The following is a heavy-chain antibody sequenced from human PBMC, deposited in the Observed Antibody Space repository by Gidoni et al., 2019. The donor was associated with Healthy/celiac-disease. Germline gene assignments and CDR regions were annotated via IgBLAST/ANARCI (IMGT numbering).Heavy chain of an antibody. CDR1: GFTFSNAW. J-gene: IGHJ6*02. Sequence: EVQLVESGGGLVKPGGSLRLSCAASGFTFSNAWMSWVRQAPGKGLEWVGRIKSKTDGGTTDYAAPVKGRFTISRDDSKNTLYLQMNSLKTEDTAVYYCTTVATGWWSGYPYYYYGMDVWGQGTTVTVSS. CDR2: IKSKTDGGTT. V-gene: IGHV3-15*01. D-gene: IGHD3-3*01. CDR3: TTVATGWWSGYPYYYYGMDV.